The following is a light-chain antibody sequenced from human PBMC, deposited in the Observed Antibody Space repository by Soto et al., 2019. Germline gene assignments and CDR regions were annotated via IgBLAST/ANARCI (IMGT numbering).Light chain of an antibody. CDR3: SSYTSSSIYV. CDR2: DVS. Sequence: ALTQPASVSGSPGQSITISCTGTSSDVGGYNYVSWYQQHPGKAPKLMIYDVSNRPSGVSNRFSGSKSGNTASLTISGLQAEDEADYYCSSYTSSSIYVFGTGTKVTVL. J-gene: IGLJ1*01. V-gene: IGLV2-14*01. CDR1: SSDVGGYNY.